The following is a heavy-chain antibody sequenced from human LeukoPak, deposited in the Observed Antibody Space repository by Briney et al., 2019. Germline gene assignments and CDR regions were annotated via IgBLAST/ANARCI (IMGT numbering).Heavy chain of an antibody. CDR3: ARSLFGRTDY. V-gene: IGHV3-74*01. CDR2: INSDASII. J-gene: IGHJ4*02. D-gene: IGHD3-16*01. CDR1: GFTFSSYW. Sequence: GGSLRLSCAVSGFTFSSYWMHWVRQVPGKGLVWVSRINSDASIINYADSVKGRFTISRDNARNTLYLQMNSLRAEDTAVYYCARSLFGRTDYWGQGTLVTVSS.